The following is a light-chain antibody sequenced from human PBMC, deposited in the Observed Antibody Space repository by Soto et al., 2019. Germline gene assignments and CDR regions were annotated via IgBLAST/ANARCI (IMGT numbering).Light chain of an antibody. J-gene: IGLJ2*01. Sequence: QSVLTQPASVSGSPGQSITISCTGTSSDVGGHDYVSWYQHHPGKAPKLMIYDVSNWPSGVSNRFSGSKSGNTASLTISGLQADDEADYYCTSYASNSAAVFGGGTKVTVL. CDR1: SSDVGGHDY. CDR2: DVS. CDR3: TSYASNSAAV. V-gene: IGLV2-14*03.